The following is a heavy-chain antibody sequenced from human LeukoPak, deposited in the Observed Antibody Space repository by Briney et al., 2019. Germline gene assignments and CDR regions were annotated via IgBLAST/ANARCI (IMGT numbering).Heavy chain of an antibody. J-gene: IGHJ6*02. V-gene: IGHV1-2*02. Sequence: ASVKVSCKASGYTFTGYYMHWVRQAPGQGLEWMGWINPNSGGTNYAQKFQGRVTMTRDTSISTAYMELSRLRSDDTAVHYCARDSAASGYDYYGMDVWGQGTTVTVSS. D-gene: IGHD2-15*01. CDR3: ARDSAASGYDYYGMDV. CDR2: INPNSGGT. CDR1: GYTFTGYY.